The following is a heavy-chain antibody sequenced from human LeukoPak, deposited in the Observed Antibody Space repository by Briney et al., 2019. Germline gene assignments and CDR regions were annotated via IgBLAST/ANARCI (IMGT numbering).Heavy chain of an antibody. CDR3: ARAEFDDSSGYYELPDY. D-gene: IGHD3-22*01. CDR1: GFTFSSYA. Sequence: GGSLRLSCAASGFTFSSYAMSWVRQAPGKGLEWVSAIGGSGGSTNYADSVKGRFTISRDNAKNTLYLQMNSLRAEDTAVYYCARAEFDDSSGYYELPDYWGQGTLVTVSS. CDR2: IGGSGGST. J-gene: IGHJ4*02. V-gene: IGHV3-23*01.